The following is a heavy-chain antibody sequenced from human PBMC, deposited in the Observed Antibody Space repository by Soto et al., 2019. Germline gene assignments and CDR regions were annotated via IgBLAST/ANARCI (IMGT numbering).Heavy chain of an antibody. V-gene: IGHV3-48*02. CDR2: ISSRSSTI. J-gene: IGHJ6*02. Sequence: GGSLRLSCAASGCTFSSYSMNWVRQAPGKGLEWVSYISSRSSTIYYADSVKGRFTISRDNAKNSLYLQMNSLRDEDTAVYYCARDTPSYPPAYGMDVWGQGPTVTVSS. CDR3: ARDTPSYPPAYGMDV. D-gene: IGHD1-26*01. CDR1: GCTFSSYS.